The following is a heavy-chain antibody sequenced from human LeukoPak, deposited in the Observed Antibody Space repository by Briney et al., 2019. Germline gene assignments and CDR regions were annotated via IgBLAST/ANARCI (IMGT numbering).Heavy chain of an antibody. CDR2: IVPMVDIR. J-gene: IGHJ4*02. CDR1: GGTFDTYA. D-gene: IGHD1-26*01. Sequence: SVKVSCKASGGTFDTYAFTWVRQAPGQGLEWLGRIVPMVDIRQYAQKFQDRVTISADKSTSTTYMELRSLTSDDTAVYYCAREAGAADYWGQGTLVTVSS. V-gene: IGHV1-69*04. CDR3: AREAGAADY.